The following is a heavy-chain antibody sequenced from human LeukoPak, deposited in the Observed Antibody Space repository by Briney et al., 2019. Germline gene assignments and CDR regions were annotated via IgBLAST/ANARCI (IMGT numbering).Heavy chain of an antibody. CDR2: ISGSGGST. J-gene: IGHJ4*02. D-gene: IGHD3-16*01. CDR1: GFTFSSYA. V-gene: IGHV3-23*01. Sequence: PGGSLRLSCAASGFTFSSYAMSWVRQAPGKGLEWVSVISGSGGSTYYADSVKGRFTISRDNSKNTLYLQMNSLRAEDTAVYYCAKTHSTPLHGGLDYWGQGTLVTVSS. CDR3: AKTHSTPLHGGLDY.